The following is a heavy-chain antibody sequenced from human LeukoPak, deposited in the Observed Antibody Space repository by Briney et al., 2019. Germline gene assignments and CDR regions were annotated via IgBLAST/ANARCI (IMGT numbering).Heavy chain of an antibody. D-gene: IGHD3-10*01. Sequence: GGSLRLSCAASGFTFDDYAMHWVRQAPGMGLEWVSLISGDSDYTYYADSVKGRFTISRDNSKNSLYLQINTLRTEDNALYYCAKGHGSHTGDFEYWGQGTLVTVSS. CDR3: AKGHGSHTGDFEY. J-gene: IGHJ4*02. CDR2: ISGDSDYT. V-gene: IGHV3-43*02. CDR1: GFTFDDYA.